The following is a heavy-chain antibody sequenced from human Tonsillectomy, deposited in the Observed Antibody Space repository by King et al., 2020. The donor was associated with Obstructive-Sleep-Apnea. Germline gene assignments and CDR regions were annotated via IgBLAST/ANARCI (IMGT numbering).Heavy chain of an antibody. V-gene: IGHV4-59*01. D-gene: IGHD3-16*01. CDR1: GGSISSYY. CDR3: AGAPRGGYKYYFDY. Sequence: VQLQESGPGLVKPSETLSLTCTVSGGSISSYYWSRVPPPPGKGLEWIGYIYYSGSTNYNPSLKSRVTISVDTSKNQFSLKLSSVTPADTAVYYCAGAPRGGYKYYFDYWGQGTLVTVSS. CDR2: IYYSGST. J-gene: IGHJ4*02.